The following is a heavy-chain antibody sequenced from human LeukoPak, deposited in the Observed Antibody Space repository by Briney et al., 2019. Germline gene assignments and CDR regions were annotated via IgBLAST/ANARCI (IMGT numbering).Heavy chain of an antibody. J-gene: IGHJ4*02. CDR2: IKQDGSEK. V-gene: IGHV3-7*01. D-gene: IGHD2-15*01. CDR3: ARGGGGTESLFDY. CDR1: GFTFSSYW. Sequence: GGSLRLSCAASGFTFSSYWMSWVRQAPGKGLEWVANIKQDGSEKYYVDSVKGRFTISRDNAKNSLYLQMNSLRAEDTAVYYCARGGGGTESLFDYWGQGTLVTVSS.